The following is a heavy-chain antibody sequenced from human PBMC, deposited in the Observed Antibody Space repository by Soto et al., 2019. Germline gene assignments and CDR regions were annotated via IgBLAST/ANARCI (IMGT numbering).Heavy chain of an antibody. CDR1: GGTFSSYA. Sequence: QVQLVQSGAEVKKPGSSVKVSCRASGGTFSSYAVSWVRQAPGQGLEWMGVIIPLLGTPKYAQKFQGRVTITADDSATTAYMELTSLRSDDTAVYYCARESSSPNYYYSGMDVWGQGTTVTVSS. D-gene: IGHD6-6*01. V-gene: IGHV1-69*01. CDR2: IIPLLGTP. CDR3: ARESSSPNYYYSGMDV. J-gene: IGHJ6*02.